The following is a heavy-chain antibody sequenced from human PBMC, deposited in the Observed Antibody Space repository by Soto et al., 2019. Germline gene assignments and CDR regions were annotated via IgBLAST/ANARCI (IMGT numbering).Heavy chain of an antibody. V-gene: IGHV1-18*01. CDR1: GYTFTSYG. Sequence: ASVKVSCKASGYTFTSYGISWVRQAPGQGPEWVGWVSAYIGTTYYAQKLQGRVTMTADTSTNTAYMELRSLRSDDTAVYYCARAPLSPTLRTFDVRGPGTMVTVSS. CDR2: VSAYIGTT. CDR3: ARAPLSPTLRTFDV. D-gene: IGHD2-15*01. J-gene: IGHJ3*01.